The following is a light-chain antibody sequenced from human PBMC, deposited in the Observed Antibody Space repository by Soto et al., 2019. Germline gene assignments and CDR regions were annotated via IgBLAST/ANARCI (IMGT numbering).Light chain of an antibody. Sequence: DIQMTQSPSTLSASVGDRVTLTCRASQYISTWLAWYQQKPGKAPKLLIYKASDLQSGVPSRFSGSGSGTEFTLTISSLHPEDFATYYSQQNDAYPRTFGRGTKV. CDR2: KAS. J-gene: IGKJ4*02. CDR1: QYISTW. V-gene: IGKV1-5*03. CDR3: QQNDAYPRT.